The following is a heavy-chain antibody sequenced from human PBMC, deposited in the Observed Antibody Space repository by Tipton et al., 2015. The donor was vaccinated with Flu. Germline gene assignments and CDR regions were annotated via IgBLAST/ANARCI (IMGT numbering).Heavy chain of an antibody. J-gene: IGHJ4*02. D-gene: IGHD1-26*01. CDR3: ARAPFSGTAGGRYFFNL. Sequence: LRLSCTVSGYSISTRYYWGWIRQPPGRGLEWIGPIYQSGSAYYNGSLKTRVTVSLDMSKNRFSLILRSVTAADTAVYYCARAPFSGTAGGRYFFNLWGQGTQVTVSS. V-gene: IGHV4-38-2*02. CDR1: GYSISTRYY. CDR2: IYQSGSA.